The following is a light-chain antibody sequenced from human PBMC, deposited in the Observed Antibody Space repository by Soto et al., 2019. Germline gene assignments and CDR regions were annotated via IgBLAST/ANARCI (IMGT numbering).Light chain of an antibody. CDR2: GAS. Sequence: EIGLTQSAGTLSLSPGERATLSWRASQSVRDRYLAWYQQKNGQAPSLLIYGASSRATGIPDKFSGSGYGTDFNLTIDGLEPEDFAVYYCQQYGYSPITFGQGTRLEIK. CDR1: QSVRDRY. CDR3: QQYGYSPIT. V-gene: IGKV3-20*01. J-gene: IGKJ5*01.